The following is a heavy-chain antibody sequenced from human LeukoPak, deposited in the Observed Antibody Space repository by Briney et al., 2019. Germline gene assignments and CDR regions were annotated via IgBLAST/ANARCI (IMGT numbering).Heavy chain of an antibody. J-gene: IGHJ5*02. D-gene: IGHD2-2*01. Sequence: PSETLSLTCTVSGGSISSSSYYWGWIRQPPGKGLEWIGSIYYSGSTYYNPSLKSRVTISVDTSKNQFSLKLSSATAADTAVYYCARREDIVVVPAAGKIDPWGQGTLVTVSS. CDR1: GGSISSSSYY. V-gene: IGHV4-39*01. CDR2: IYYSGST. CDR3: ARREDIVVVPAAGKIDP.